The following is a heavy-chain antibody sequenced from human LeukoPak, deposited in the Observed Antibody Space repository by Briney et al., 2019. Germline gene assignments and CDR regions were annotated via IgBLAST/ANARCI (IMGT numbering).Heavy chain of an antibody. D-gene: IGHD2-2*02. CDR2: ISSSSSYI. CDR1: GFTFSSYS. CDR3: AKVASSCSSTSCYMDAFDI. Sequence: GGSLRLSCAASGFTFSSYSMNWVRQAPGKGLEWVSSISSSSSYIYYADSVKGRFTLSRDNSKNTVYLQMNSLRAEDTAVYYCAKVASSCSSTSCYMDAFDIWGQGTMVTVSS. V-gene: IGHV3-21*04. J-gene: IGHJ3*02.